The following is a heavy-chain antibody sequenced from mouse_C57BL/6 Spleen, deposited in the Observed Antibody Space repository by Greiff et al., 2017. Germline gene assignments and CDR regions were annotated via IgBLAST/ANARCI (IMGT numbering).Heavy chain of an antibody. D-gene: IGHD4-1*01. V-gene: IGHV1-81*01. J-gene: IGHJ4*01. Sequence: VQLQQSGAELARPGASVKLSCKASGYTFTSYGISWVKQRPGQGLKWIGEINPRSGNTYYNEKFKGKATLTADKSSSTAYMMLRSLTSDDSAVCVCARSAGTYYAMDYWGQGTSVTVSS. CDR2: INPRSGNT. CDR3: ARSAGTYYAMDY. CDR1: GYTFTSYG.